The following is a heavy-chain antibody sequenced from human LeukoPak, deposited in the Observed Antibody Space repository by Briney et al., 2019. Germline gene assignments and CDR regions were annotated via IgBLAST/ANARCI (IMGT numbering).Heavy chain of an antibody. V-gene: IGHV4-59*12. Sequence: SETLSLTCTVSGGSISSYYWSWIRQPPGKGLEWIGYIYHSGSTYYNPSLKSRVTISVDRSKNQFSPNLSSVTAADTAVYYCASQQWLVLRHDAFDIWGQGTMVIVSS. CDR2: IYHSGST. D-gene: IGHD6-19*01. J-gene: IGHJ3*02. CDR1: GGSISSYY. CDR3: ASQQWLVLRHDAFDI.